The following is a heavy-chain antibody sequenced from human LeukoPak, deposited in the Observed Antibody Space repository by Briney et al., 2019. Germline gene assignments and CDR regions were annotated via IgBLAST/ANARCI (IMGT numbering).Heavy chain of an antibody. J-gene: IGHJ4*02. V-gene: IGHV3-23*01. CDR1: GFTFSSYG. D-gene: IGHD3-10*01. CDR2: ISGSGGST. Sequence: GGSLRLSCAASGFTFSSYGMSWVRQAPGKGLEWVSAISGSGGSTYYADSVKGRFTISRANSENTLYLQMHSLRAEDTAVYYCAKDLVTGSLDYWGLGTLVIVSS. CDR3: AKDLVTGSLDY.